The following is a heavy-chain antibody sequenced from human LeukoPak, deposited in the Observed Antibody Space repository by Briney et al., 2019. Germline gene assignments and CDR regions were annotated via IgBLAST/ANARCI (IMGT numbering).Heavy chain of an antibody. Sequence: GGSLRLSCAASGFTFSSYGMHWVRQAPGKGLEWVAVISYDGSNKYYADSVKGRFTISRDNSKNTLYLQMNSLRADDTAVYYCVRGPIDNAFDVWGQGTVVTVSS. CDR1: GFTFSSYG. V-gene: IGHV3-30*03. CDR2: ISYDGSNK. D-gene: IGHD1-26*01. J-gene: IGHJ3*01. CDR3: VRGPIDNAFDV.